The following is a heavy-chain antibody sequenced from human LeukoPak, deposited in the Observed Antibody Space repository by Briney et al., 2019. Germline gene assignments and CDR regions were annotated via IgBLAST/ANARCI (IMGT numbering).Heavy chain of an antibody. V-gene: IGHV1-69*13. J-gene: IGHJ6*02. D-gene: IGHD1-26*01. CDR1: GGTFSGYA. Sequence: SVKVSCKASGGTFSGYAISWVRQAPGQGLEWMGGIIPFFGSTASYAQRFQNRVTITADESASTAYMELSGLKSEDTAVYYCAREKWEPPYFYYGLDVWGQGTTVTVSS. CDR3: AREKWEPPYFYYGLDV. CDR2: IIPFFGSTA.